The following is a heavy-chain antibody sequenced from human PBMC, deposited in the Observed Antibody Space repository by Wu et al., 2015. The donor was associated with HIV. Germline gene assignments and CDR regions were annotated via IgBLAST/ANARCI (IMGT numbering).Heavy chain of an antibody. V-gene: IGHV1-18*01. CDR2: ISTYNGNT. Sequence: QVQLVQSGAEVKKPGASVKVSCKASGYTFITYGISWVRQAPGQGLEWMGWISTYNGNTNYAQKLQGRVTMTTDTSTNTAYMELRSLRSDDTAVYYCARQYSSTWRYYYYYMDVWGKGTTVTVSS. D-gene: IGHD6-13*01. CDR3: ARQYSSTWRYYYYYMDV. J-gene: IGHJ6*03. CDR1: GYTFITYG.